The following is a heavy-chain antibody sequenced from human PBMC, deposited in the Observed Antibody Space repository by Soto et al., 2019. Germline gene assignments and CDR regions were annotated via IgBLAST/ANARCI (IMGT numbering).Heavy chain of an antibody. CDR1: SGSISSSNW. Sequence: QVQLQESGPGLVKPSGTLSLTCAVSSGSISSSNWWSWVRQPPGKGLEWIGEIYHSGSTNYNPSLKSRVTISVDKSKNQFSLKLSSVTAADTAVYYCARVSGTIFGVVPMDVWGKGTTVTVSS. D-gene: IGHD3-3*01. CDR3: ARVSGTIFGVVPMDV. J-gene: IGHJ6*03. CDR2: IYHSGST. V-gene: IGHV4-4*02.